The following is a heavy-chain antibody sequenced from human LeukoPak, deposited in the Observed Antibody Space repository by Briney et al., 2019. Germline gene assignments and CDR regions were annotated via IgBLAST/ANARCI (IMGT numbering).Heavy chain of an antibody. Sequence: SETLSLTCTVSGGSISTYYWSWIRQPPGKGLEWIVYIYYSGGTNYNPSLKSRVTILEDTSKNQFSLKLSSVTAADTAVYYGARVTGDYFDYWGQGTLVTVSS. D-gene: IGHD3-9*01. V-gene: IGHV4-59*01. CDR3: ARVTGDYFDY. CDR2: IYYSGGT. J-gene: IGHJ4*02. CDR1: GGSISTYY.